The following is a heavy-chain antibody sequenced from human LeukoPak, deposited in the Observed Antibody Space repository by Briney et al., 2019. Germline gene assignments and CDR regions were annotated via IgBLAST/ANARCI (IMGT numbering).Heavy chain of an antibody. D-gene: IGHD2-15*01. CDR1: GGSISSSSYY. CDR3: ARPCSGGSCYANWFDP. Sequence: PSETLSLTCTVSGGSISSSSYYWGWIRQPPGKGLEWIGSSHYSGSTYYNPSLKSRVTISVDTSKNQFSLKLSSVTAADTAVYYCARPCSGGSCYANWFDPWGQGTLVTVSS. CDR2: SHYSGST. J-gene: IGHJ5*02. V-gene: IGHV4-39*01.